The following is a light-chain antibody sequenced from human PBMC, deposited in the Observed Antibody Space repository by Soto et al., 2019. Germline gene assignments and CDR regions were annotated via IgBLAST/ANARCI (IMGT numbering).Light chain of an antibody. CDR1: QSVSSY. CDR3: QQRRT. J-gene: IGKJ3*01. V-gene: IGKV3-11*01. Sequence: EIVLTQSPATLSLSPGERATLSCRASQSVSSYLAWYQQKPGQAPRLLIYDASNRATGIPAMFSGSGSGTDFTLTISSLEPEDFAVYYCQQRRTFGPGTKVDIE. CDR2: DAS.